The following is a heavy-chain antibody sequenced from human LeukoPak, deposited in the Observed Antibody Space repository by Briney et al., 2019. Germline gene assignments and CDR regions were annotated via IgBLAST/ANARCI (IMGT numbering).Heavy chain of an antibody. J-gene: IGHJ4*02. Sequence: SETLSLTCTVSGGSISYYYWTWIRQPAGKGLEWIGRIDASGNTKYTPSLRSRVTLSIDTSGRQFSLKLSPVTAADTAVYFCAREGCSGGVCYFDYWGRGTLVTVSS. CDR1: GGSISYYY. D-gene: IGHD2-15*01. V-gene: IGHV4-4*07. CDR3: AREGCSGGVCYFDY. CDR2: IDASGNT.